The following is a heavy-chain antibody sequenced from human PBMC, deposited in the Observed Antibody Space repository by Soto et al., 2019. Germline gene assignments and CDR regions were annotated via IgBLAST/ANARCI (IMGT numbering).Heavy chain of an antibody. V-gene: IGHV3-64D*06. CDR3: VKSRGGNNFDFFD. D-gene: IGHD5-12*01. J-gene: IGHJ4*02. Sequence: GALRLSCSASGFTFSSYAMHWVRQAPGRGLEYVSGIRGNGDPPFYADSVKGRFTISRDNSKNTLYLQMSSLSADDTAVYYCVKSRGGNNFDFFDWGQGALVTVSS. CDR2: IRGNGDPP. CDR1: GFTFSSYA.